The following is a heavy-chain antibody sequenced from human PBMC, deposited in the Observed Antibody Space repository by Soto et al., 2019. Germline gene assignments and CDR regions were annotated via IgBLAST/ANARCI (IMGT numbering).Heavy chain of an antibody. V-gene: IGHV4-31*03. Sequence: QVQLQESGPGLVKPSQTLSLTCTVSGGSISSGEHYWSWIRQLPGKGLEWIGNIYYSGSNYYNPSLKCRVTRSVDTSKNQFSLNLSSVTAADTAIYYCARDRYGVPRGDYFDSWGQGMLVTVSS. CDR1: GGSISSGEHY. J-gene: IGHJ4*02. D-gene: IGHD4-17*01. CDR3: ARDRYGVPRGDYFDS. CDR2: IYYSGSN.